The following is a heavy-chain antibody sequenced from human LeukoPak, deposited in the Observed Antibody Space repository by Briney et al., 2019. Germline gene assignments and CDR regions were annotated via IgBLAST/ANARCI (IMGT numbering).Heavy chain of an antibody. CDR2: IYYSGST. V-gene: IGHV4-59*01. CDR3: ARGLSYRYYMDV. J-gene: IGHJ6*03. D-gene: IGHD1-26*01. Sequence: SETLSLTCTVSGGSISSYYWSWIRQPPGKGLEWIGYIYYSGSTNYNPSLKSRVTISVDTSKNQFSLKLSSVTAADTAVYYCARGLSYRYYMDVWGKGTTVTVSS. CDR1: GGSISSYY.